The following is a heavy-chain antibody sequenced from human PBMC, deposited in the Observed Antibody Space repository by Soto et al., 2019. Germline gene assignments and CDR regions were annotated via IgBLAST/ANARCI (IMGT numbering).Heavy chain of an antibody. CDR3: AKDRYGDYLRVHAFDI. CDR2: ISWNSGSI. Sequence: GGSLRLYRAASGFTIDDYAMHRVRQAPGKGLEWVSGISWNSGSIGYADSVKGRFTISRDNAKNSLYLQMNSLRAEDTALYYCAKDRYGDYLRVHAFDIWGQGTMVTVSS. J-gene: IGHJ3*02. D-gene: IGHD4-17*01. V-gene: IGHV3-9*01. CDR1: GFTIDDYA.